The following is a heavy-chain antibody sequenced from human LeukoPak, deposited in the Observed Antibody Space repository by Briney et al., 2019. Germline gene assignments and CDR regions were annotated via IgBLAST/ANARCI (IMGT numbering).Heavy chain of an antibody. Sequence: TSETLSLTCAVYGGSFSGYYWSWIRQPPGKGLEWIGEINHSGSTNYNPSLKSRVTISVDTSKNQFSLKLSSVTAADTAVYYCARGSVVIAGTEYFDYWGQGTLVTVSS. J-gene: IGHJ4*02. CDR2: INHSGST. V-gene: IGHV4-34*01. CDR1: GGSFSGYY. CDR3: ARGSVVIAGTEYFDY. D-gene: IGHD2-21*01.